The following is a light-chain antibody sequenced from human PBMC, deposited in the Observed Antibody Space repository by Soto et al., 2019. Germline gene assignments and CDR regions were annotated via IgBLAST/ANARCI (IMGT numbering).Light chain of an antibody. CDR3: QSYDSSLSGSGV. CDR1: SSNIGAGYD. J-gene: IGLJ2*01. Sequence: QSVLTQPPSVSGATGQRVTISCTGSSSNIGAGYDVHWYQQLPGTAPKLLIYGNINRPSGVPDRFSGSKSGTSASLAITGLQAEDEAVYYCQSYDSSLSGSGVFGGGTKVTV. V-gene: IGLV1-40*01. CDR2: GNI.